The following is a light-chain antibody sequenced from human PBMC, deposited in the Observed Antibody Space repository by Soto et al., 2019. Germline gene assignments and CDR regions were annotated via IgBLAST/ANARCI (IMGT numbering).Light chain of an antibody. CDR2: GAS. V-gene: IGKV3D-15*01. J-gene: IGKJ1*01. Sequence: EIVMTQSPDTLSVSPGERATLSCRASQSVSSNLAWYQQKPGQAPRLLIYGASSRATGIPARFSGSGSGTDFTLTISSLRPDDFATYYCQHYSGDRATFGQGTKVDVK. CDR3: QHYSGDRAT. CDR1: QSVSSN.